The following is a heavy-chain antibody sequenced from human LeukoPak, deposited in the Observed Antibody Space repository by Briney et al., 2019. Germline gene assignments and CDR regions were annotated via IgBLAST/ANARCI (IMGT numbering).Heavy chain of an antibody. CDR1: GFTISNYW. D-gene: IGHD3-10*01. CDR2: INQDGTVE. J-gene: IGHJ4*02. CDR3: GRDCCASGSLDY. Sequence: GGSLRLSCAASGFTISNYWMNWVRQAPGEGLEWVANINQDGTVEHYVDSVKGRFTISRDNAKNSMYLQMNTLRAEDTALYYCGRDCCASGSLDYWGQGALVTVSS. V-gene: IGHV3-7*04.